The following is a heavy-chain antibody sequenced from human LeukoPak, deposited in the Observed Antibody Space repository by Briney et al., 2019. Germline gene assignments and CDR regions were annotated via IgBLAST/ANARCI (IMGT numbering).Heavy chain of an antibody. Sequence: GGSLRLSCAASGFTFRSYAMTWVRQAPGKGLEWVSGLSGSGGSTYYADSVKGRFTISRDNSKSALYLQMNSLSAEDTAAYYCVKLTYDSSGDLDYWGQGTPVTVSS. CDR2: LSGSGGST. CDR3: VKLTYDSSGDLDY. CDR1: GFTFRSYA. J-gene: IGHJ4*02. V-gene: IGHV3-23*01. D-gene: IGHD3-22*01.